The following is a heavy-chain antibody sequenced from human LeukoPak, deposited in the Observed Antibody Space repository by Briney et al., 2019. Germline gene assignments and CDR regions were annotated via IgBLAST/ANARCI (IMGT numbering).Heavy chain of an antibody. CDR2: IRSSSET. CDR3: ATQPCSGGRCYLLH. Sequence: GGSLRLSCAASGFIFSQYSMNWVRQAPGKGLEWVSHIRSSSETFYADSVKGRFTISRDNSKNTLYLQLNSPRAEDTAVYYCATQPCSGGRCYLLHWGQGTLVTVSS. V-gene: IGHV3-48*01. J-gene: IGHJ4*02. D-gene: IGHD2-15*01. CDR1: GFIFSQYS.